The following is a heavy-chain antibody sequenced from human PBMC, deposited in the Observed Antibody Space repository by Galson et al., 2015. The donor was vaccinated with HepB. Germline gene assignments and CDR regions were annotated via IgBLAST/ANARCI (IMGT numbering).Heavy chain of an antibody. Sequence: SLRLSCAASGFTFSSYWMSWVRQAPGKGLEWVANIKQDGSEKYYVDSVKGRFTISRDNAKNSLYLQMNSLRAEDTAVYYCARHYGARLYYYYGMDVWGQGTTVTVSS. D-gene: IGHD4-17*01. CDR2: IKQDGSEK. CDR1: GFTFSSYW. V-gene: IGHV3-7*03. J-gene: IGHJ6*02. CDR3: ARHYGARLYYYYGMDV.